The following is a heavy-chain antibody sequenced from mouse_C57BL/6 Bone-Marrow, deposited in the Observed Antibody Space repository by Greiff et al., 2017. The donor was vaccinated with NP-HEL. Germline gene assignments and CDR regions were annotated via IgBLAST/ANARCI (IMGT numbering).Heavy chain of an antibody. J-gene: IGHJ4*01. CDR2: ISSGGSYT. Sequence: VQLQQSGGDLVKPGGSLKLSCAASGFTFSSYGMSWVRQTPDKRLEWVATISSGGSYTYYPDSVKGRFTISRDNAKNTLYLQMSSLKSEDTAMYYCARRGAYDGYPYYAMDYWGQGTSVTVSS. V-gene: IGHV5-6*01. CDR1: GFTFSSYG. D-gene: IGHD2-3*01. CDR3: ARRGAYDGYPYYAMDY.